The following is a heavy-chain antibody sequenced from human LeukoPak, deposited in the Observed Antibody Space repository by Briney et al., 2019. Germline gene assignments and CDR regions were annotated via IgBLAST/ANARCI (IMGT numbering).Heavy chain of an antibody. J-gene: IGHJ5*02. CDR2: ISNSGYTI. Sequence: GGSLRLSCAASGFTFSDYYMTWIRQAPGKGLEWVSYISNSGYTIYYADSVKGRFTISRGNAKNSLYLQMNSLRAEDTAVYYCARDGNDSSGWSTEGWFDPWGQGTLVTVSS. D-gene: IGHD6-19*01. CDR1: GFTFSDYY. CDR3: ARDGNDSSGWSTEGWFDP. V-gene: IGHV3-11*01.